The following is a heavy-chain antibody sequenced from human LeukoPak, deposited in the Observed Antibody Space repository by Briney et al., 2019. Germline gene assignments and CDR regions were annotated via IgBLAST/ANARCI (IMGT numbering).Heavy chain of an antibody. Sequence: PGGSLRLSCAASGFTFSSYGMHWVRQAPGKGLEWVAFIRYDGSNKYYADSVKGRFTISRDNSKNTLYLHMNSLRAEDTAVYYCAKDLNPSSIHGFLEWLPFDHWGQGTLVTVSS. V-gene: IGHV3-30*02. J-gene: IGHJ4*02. D-gene: IGHD3-3*01. CDR1: GFTFSSYG. CDR2: IRYDGSNK. CDR3: AKDLNPSSIHGFLEWLPFDH.